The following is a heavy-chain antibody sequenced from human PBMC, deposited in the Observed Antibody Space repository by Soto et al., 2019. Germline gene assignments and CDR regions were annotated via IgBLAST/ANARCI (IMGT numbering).Heavy chain of an antibody. J-gene: IGHJ5*02. D-gene: IGHD3-16*01. Sequence: SVKVSCKASGGTFSSYAISWVRQAPGQGLEWLGGIIPIFGTANYAQKFQGRVTITADESTRTAYMELGRLRSEDTAVYYCVRVLFGGNNWFDPWGQGTLVTVSS. CDR3: VRVLFGGNNWFDP. CDR2: IIPIFGTA. CDR1: GGTFSSYA. V-gene: IGHV1-69*13.